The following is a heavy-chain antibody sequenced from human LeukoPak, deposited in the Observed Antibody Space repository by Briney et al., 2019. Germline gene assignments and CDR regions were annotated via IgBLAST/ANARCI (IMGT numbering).Heavy chain of an antibody. CDR2: ISAYNGNT. V-gene: IGHV1-18*01. J-gene: IGHJ6*04. D-gene: IGHD3-9*01. CDR1: GYTFTSYG. Sequence: ASVKVSCKASGYTFTSYGISWVRQAPGQGLEWMGWISAYNGNTNYAQKLQGRVTMTTDTSTSTAYMELRSLRSEDTAVYYCARVGYDILTGYYRYGMDVWGKGTTVTVSS. CDR3: ARVGYDILTGYYRYGMDV.